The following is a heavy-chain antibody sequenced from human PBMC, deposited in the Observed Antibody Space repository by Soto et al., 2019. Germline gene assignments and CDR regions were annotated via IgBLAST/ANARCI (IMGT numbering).Heavy chain of an antibody. D-gene: IGHD3-10*01. J-gene: IGHJ3*02. V-gene: IGHV4-34*09. CDR1: GGSFSGYY. CDR2: INHSGST. CDR3: ARDPNYYGSGRSRAFDI. Sequence: PSETLSLTCAVYGGSFSGYYWSWIRQPPGKGLEWIGEINHSGSTYYNPSLKSRVTISVDTSKNQFSLKLSSVTAADTAVYYCARDPNYYGSGRSRAFDIWGKGTMVTVSS.